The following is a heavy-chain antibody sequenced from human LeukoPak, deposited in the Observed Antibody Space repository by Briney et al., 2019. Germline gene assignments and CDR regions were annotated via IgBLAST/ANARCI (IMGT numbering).Heavy chain of an antibody. V-gene: IGHV4-59*06. CDR3: ARSLGVGDNWFDP. D-gene: IGHD3-3*01. CDR2: IYYSGST. CDR1: GGSISSDY. Sequence: SETLSLTCTVSGGSISSDYWQWIRQPPGKGLEWIGYIYYSGSTYYNPSLKSRVTISVDTSKNQFSLKLSSVTAADTAVYYCARSLGVGDNWFDPWGQGALVTVSS. J-gene: IGHJ5*02.